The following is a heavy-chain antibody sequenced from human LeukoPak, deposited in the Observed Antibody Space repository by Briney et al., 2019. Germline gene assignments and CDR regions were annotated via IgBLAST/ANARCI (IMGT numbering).Heavy chain of an antibody. CDR1: GGSISSSSYY. J-gene: IGHJ4*02. CDR3: ARDIDYGGHFDY. Sequence: SETLSLTCTVSGGSISSSSYYWGWIRQPPGKGLEWIGSIYYSGSTYYNPSLKSRVTISVDTSKNQFSLKLSSVTAADTAVYYCARDIDYGGHFDYWGQGTLVTVSS. D-gene: IGHD4-23*01. V-gene: IGHV4-39*02. CDR2: IYYSGST.